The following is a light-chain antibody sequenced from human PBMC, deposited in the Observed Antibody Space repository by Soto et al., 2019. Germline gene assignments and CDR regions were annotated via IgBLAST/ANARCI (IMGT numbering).Light chain of an antibody. CDR2: DAS. V-gene: IGKV3-11*01. J-gene: IGKJ5*01. CDR3: QHRTKWPIT. CDR1: QSVSSN. Sequence: EIVMTQSPATLSVSPGERATLSCRASQSVSSNLAWYQQKPGQAPRLLIYDASNRATGIPARFSGSGSGTDFTLTISSLEPEDFAVYYCQHRTKWPITFGQGTRLEIK.